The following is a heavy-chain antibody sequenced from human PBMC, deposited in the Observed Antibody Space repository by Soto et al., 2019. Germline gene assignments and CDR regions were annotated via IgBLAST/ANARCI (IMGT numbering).Heavy chain of an antibody. V-gene: IGHV1-69*01. CDR1: GGNFDHAA. Sequence: QVQLVQSGAEVKKPGSSVKVSCEAPGGNFDHAAITWVRQAPGQGLEWMGGINPMFNSTHYAQKFQGRVTIPADAATSTAFMELRRLRSDDTAVYYCARQIFAADYWGQGTLLIVSS. CDR2: INPMFNST. D-gene: IGHD3-9*01. CDR3: ARQIFAADY. J-gene: IGHJ4*02.